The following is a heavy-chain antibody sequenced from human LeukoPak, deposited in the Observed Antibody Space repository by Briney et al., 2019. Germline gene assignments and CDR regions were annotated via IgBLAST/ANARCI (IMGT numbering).Heavy chain of an antibody. V-gene: IGHV4-59*01. CDR1: GGAISSSY. Sequence: SETLSLTCTVSGGAISSSYWSWVRQSPGKGLEWLGYISYSGSTKYHPSVEGRVTMSVDTSKNQFTLRLTSVTAADTAVYYCARDSDSPVGDFNYWGHGTLVTVSS. CDR3: ARDSDSPVGDFNY. CDR2: ISYSGST. D-gene: IGHD4-17*01. J-gene: IGHJ4*01.